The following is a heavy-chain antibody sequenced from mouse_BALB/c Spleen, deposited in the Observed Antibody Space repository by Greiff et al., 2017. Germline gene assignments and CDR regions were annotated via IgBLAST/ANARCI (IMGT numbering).Heavy chain of an antibody. CDR1: GFTFSSYY. CDR2: INSNGGST. Sequence: EVQRVESGGGLVKLGGSLKLSCAASGFTFSSYYMSWVRQTPEKRLELVAAINSNGGSTYYPDTVKGRFTISRDNAKNTLYLQMSSLKSEDTALYYCARPSFYGNYVLGGYFDVWGAGTTVTVSS. D-gene: IGHD2-1*01. CDR3: ARPSFYGNYVLGGYFDV. V-gene: IGHV5-6-2*01. J-gene: IGHJ1*01.